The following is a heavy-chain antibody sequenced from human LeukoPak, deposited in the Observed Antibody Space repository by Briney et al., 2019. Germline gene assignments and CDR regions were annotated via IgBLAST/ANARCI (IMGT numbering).Heavy chain of an antibody. CDR1: GFIFTSYA. Sequence: GGSLRLSCAASGFIFTSYAMSWVRQAPGKGLEWVSAILSGGDTTFYADSVRGRFTISRDNSQNILYLEMSSLRAEDTAIYYCAKDLISPRRVGSSEKLDYWGQGTLVTVSS. D-gene: IGHD1-26*01. CDR3: AKDLISPRRVGSSEKLDY. CDR2: ILSGGDTT. V-gene: IGHV3-23*01. J-gene: IGHJ4*02.